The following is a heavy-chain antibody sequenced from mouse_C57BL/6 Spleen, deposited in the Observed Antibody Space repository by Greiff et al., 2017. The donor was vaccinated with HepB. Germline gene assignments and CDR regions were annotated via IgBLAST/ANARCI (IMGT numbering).Heavy chain of an antibody. Sequence: EVKLQQSGPGLVKPSQSLSLTCSVTGYSITSGYYWNWIRQFPGNKLEWMGYISYDGSNNYNPSLKNRISITRDTSKNQFFLKLNSVTTEDTATYYCAREGYGNYGGFDYWGQGTTLTVSS. J-gene: IGHJ2*01. V-gene: IGHV3-6*01. D-gene: IGHD2-1*01. CDR3: AREGYGNYGGFDY. CDR2: ISYDGSN. CDR1: GYSITSGYY.